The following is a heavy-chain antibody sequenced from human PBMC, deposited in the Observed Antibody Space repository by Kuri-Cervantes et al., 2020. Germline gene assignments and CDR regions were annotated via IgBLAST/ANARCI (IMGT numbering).Heavy chain of an antibody. V-gene: IGHV1-2*02. CDR3: ARGIPAGWRNSHVSWFDP. Sequence: ASVKVSCKASGYTFTGYYMHWVRQAPGQGLEWMGWINPNSGGTSYAQKFQGRVTMTRDTSTSTVYMELSSLRSEDTAVYYCARGIPAGWRNSHVSWFDPWGQGTLVTVSS. D-gene: IGHD4-23*01. CDR1: GYTFTGYY. CDR2: INPNSGGT. J-gene: IGHJ5*02.